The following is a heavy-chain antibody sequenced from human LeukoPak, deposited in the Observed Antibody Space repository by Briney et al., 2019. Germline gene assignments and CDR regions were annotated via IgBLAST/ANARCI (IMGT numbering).Heavy chain of an antibody. CDR1: GGTFSSYA. D-gene: IGHD6-25*01. J-gene: IGHJ4*02. V-gene: IGHV1-69*05. CDR2: IIPIFGTA. Sequence: SVKVSCKASGGTFSSYAISWVRQAPGQALEWMGGIIPIFGTANYAQKFQGRVTITTNESTSTAYMELSSLRSEDTAVYYCARSGVDYYFDYWGQGTLVTVSS. CDR3: ARSGVDYYFDY.